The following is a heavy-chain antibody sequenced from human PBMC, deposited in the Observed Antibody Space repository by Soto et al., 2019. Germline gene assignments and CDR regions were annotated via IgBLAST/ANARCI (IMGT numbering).Heavy chain of an antibody. D-gene: IGHD5-18*01. J-gene: IGHJ4*02. V-gene: IGHV4-34*12. CDR3: ARSSHTALAY. Sequence: PSETLSLTCAVSGGPSFSGYYWTWIRQPPGKGLEWIGDIIHSGSVNYNPSLKSRVTISVDTSKTQFSLQLSSVTAADTAVYFCARSSHTALAYWGQGTLVTVSS. CDR2: IIHSGSV. CDR1: GGPSFSGYY.